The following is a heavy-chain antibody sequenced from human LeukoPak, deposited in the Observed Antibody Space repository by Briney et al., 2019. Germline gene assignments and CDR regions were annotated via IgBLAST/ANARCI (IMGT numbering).Heavy chain of an antibody. CDR3: ARGGIFHWFDP. CDR2: IYYSGST. V-gene: IGHV4-59*12. CDR1: GGSISSYY. D-gene: IGHD3-3*01. J-gene: IGHJ5*02. Sequence: SETLSLTCTVSGGSISSYYWSWIRQPPGKGLEWIGYIYYSGSTNYNPSLKSRVTISVDTSKNQFSLKLSSVTAADTAVYYCARGGIFHWFDPWGQGTLVTVSS.